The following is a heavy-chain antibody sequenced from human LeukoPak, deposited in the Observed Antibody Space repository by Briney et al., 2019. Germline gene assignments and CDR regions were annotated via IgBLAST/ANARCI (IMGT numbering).Heavy chain of an antibody. CDR3: ARTVVVVTALGY. V-gene: IGHV4-31*03. D-gene: IGHD2-21*02. Sequence: SETLSLTCTVSGGSISSGGYYWSWIRQHPGKGLEWIGYIYYSGSTYYNPSLKSRVTISVDTSKNQFSLKLSSVTAADTAVYYCARTVVVVTALGYWGQGTLVTVSS. CDR2: IYYSGST. CDR1: GGSISSGGYY. J-gene: IGHJ4*02.